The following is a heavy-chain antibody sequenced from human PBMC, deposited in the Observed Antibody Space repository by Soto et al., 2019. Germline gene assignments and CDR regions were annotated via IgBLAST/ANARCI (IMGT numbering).Heavy chain of an antibody. D-gene: IGHD1-1*01. CDR2: IYYSGNT. Sequence: QVRLQEWGPGLVKPSQTLSLKCSVSGGSITTGGRYWSWIRQLPGKGLEWIGDIYYSGNTYYNASLTNRVTISVEPAKNQFSLKLSSVPAADTAVYYCARALVFTGGDGFDIWGQGRLVTVSS. CDR3: ARALVFTGGDGFDI. J-gene: IGHJ3*02. CDR1: GGSITTGGRY. V-gene: IGHV4-31*02.